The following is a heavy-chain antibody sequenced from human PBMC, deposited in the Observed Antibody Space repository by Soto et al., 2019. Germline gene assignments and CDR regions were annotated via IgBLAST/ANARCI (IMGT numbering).Heavy chain of an antibody. D-gene: IGHD1-26*01. CDR2: ITYDGSNQ. CDR3: ARAPSGGYPEFDY. CDR1: GFILSSYT. Sequence: GSLRLACDPSGFILSSYTMHWVRQAPGKGLEWVGVITYDGSNQYYADSVKGRFTISRDNSRNMLFLQMNSLRPDDTAVYYWARAPSGGYPEFDYWGQGTLVTVSS. V-gene: IGHV3-30-3*01. J-gene: IGHJ4*02.